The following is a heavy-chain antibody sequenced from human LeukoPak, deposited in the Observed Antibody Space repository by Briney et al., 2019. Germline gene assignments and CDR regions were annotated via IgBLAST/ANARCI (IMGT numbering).Heavy chain of an antibody. CDR2: IYHTGTT. CDR3: ARDRSEWSAEDNWFDP. J-gene: IGHJ5*02. CDR1: GGSTTSYY. Sequence: SETLSLTCSVSGGSTTSYYWNWVRQFPGKRLEWIGYIYHTGTTTYNPSLQSRVAISIDTSTNQISLRLSSVTSADTAIYFCARDRSEWSAEDNWFDPWGQGILVTVSS. V-gene: IGHV4-59*12. D-gene: IGHD3-10*01.